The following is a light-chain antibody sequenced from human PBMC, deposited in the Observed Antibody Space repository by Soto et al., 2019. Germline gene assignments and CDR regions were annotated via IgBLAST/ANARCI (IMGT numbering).Light chain of an antibody. J-gene: IGKJ5*01. CDR2: AAS. Sequence: DIQMTQSPSSVSSSVGDRVTVTCRASQGISSWLAWYQKKPGKAPKLLIYAASSLQSGVPSRFSGSGSGTDFTLTISSLQPEDCAIYFCQQANSFPINCGQGTRREIK. V-gene: IGKV1-12*01. CDR1: QGISSW. CDR3: QQANSFPIN.